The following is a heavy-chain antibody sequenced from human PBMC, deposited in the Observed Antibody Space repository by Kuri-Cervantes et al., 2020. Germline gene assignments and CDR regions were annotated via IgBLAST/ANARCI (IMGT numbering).Heavy chain of an antibody. J-gene: IGHJ4*02. Sequence: SQTLSLTCAISGDSVSSNSAAWNWIRQSPSRGLEWLGRTYYRSKWFNDYAVSVKSRITINPDTSKNQFSLQLNSVTPEDTAVYYCARIKGYCSSTSCAYNPRGDYWGQGTLVTVSS. V-gene: IGHV6-1*01. CDR2: TYYRSKWFN. D-gene: IGHD2-2*01. CDR1: GDSVSSNSAA. CDR3: ARIKGYCSSTSCAYNPRGDY.